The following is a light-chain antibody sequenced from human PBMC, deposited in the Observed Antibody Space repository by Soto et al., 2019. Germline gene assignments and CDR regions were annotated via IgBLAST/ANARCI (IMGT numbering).Light chain of an antibody. CDR1: HSLVHSDGNTY. J-gene: IGKJ5*01. Sequence: DIVLTQTPLSSPVTLGQPASISCRSSHSLVHSDGNTYLSWLQQRPGQPPRHLIYEISNRFSGVPDRFSGSGAGTDFTLKISRVEAEDVGVYYCMQATQVPITFGQWTRLEI. CDR2: EIS. V-gene: IGKV2-24*01. CDR3: MQATQVPIT.